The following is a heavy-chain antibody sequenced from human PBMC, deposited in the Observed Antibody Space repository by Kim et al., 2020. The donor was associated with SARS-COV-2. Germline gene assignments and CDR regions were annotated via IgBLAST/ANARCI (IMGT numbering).Heavy chain of an antibody. J-gene: IGHJ5*02. CDR1: GYTFTGYY. D-gene: IGHD3-9*01. CDR2: INPNSGGT. Sequence: ASVKVSCKASGYTFTGYYMHWVRQAPGQGLEWMGWINPNSGGTNYAQKFQGRVTMTRDTSISTAYMELSRLRSDDTAVYYCARGNDILTGWTGWFDPWGQGTLVTVSS. V-gene: IGHV1-2*02. CDR3: ARGNDILTGWTGWFDP.